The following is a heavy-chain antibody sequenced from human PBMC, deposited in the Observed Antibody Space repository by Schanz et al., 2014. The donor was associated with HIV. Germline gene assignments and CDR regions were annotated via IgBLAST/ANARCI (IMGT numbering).Heavy chain of an antibody. CDR3: ARDAQGSWNWAYFDS. D-gene: IGHD1-7*01. CDR1: GFTFSSSG. J-gene: IGHJ4*02. V-gene: IGHV3-33*01. Sequence: QVQLVESGGGVVQPGRSLRLSCTASGFTFSSSGMHWVRQAPGKGLEWVAAMWYDESHKGYADSVKGRFTISRDNSKNTLYLEMNSLRAEDTAVYYCARDAQGSWNWAYFDSSGQGTLVIVSS. CDR2: MWYDESHK.